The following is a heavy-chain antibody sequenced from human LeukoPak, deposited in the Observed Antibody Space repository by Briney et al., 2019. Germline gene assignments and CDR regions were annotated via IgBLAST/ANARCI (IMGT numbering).Heavy chain of an antibody. Sequence: SETLSLTCAVYGGSFSGYYWSWIRQPPGKGLEWIGEINHSGSTNYNPSLKSRVTISVDTSKNQFSLKLSSVTAADTAVYYCARGMGDWGQGTLVTVSS. V-gene: IGHV4-34*01. J-gene: IGHJ4*02. CDR2: INHSGST. CDR1: GGSFSGYY. CDR3: ARGMGD.